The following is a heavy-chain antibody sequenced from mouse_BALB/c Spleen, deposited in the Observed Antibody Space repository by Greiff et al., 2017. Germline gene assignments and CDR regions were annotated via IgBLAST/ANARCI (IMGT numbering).Heavy chain of an antibody. CDR2: IRLKSNNYAT. CDR3: TRIGNYAY. D-gene: IGHD2-1*01. CDR1: GFTFSNYW. J-gene: IGHJ3*01. Sequence: EVKLVESGGGLVQPGGSMKLSCVASGFTFSNYWMNWVRQSPEKGLEWVAEIRLKSNNYATHYAESVKGRFTISRDDSKSSVYLQMNNLRAEDTGIYYCTRIGNYAYWGQGTLVTVSA. V-gene: IGHV6-6*02.